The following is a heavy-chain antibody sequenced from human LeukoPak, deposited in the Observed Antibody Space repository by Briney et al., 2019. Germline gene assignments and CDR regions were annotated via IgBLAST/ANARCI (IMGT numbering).Heavy chain of an antibody. CDR1: GFTFSSYV. V-gene: IGHV3-23*01. CDR2: ISGSGGST. J-gene: IGHJ3*02. Sequence: PGGSLRLSCAASGFTFSSYVMSWVRQAPGKGLEWVSAISGSGGSTYFPDSVKGRFTNSRDNSKNTLHLQMNSLRAEDTALYYCAKGPSGSYYGFDMWGQGTMVTVSS. CDR3: AKGPSGSYYGFDM. D-gene: IGHD3-10*01.